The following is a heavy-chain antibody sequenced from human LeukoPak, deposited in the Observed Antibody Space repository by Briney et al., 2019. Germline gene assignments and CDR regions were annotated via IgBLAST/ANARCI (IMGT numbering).Heavy chain of an antibody. CDR2: INHSGST. V-gene: IGHV4-34*01. CDR3: ARGSQWLERTRNWFDP. D-gene: IGHD6-19*01. J-gene: IGHJ5*02. Sequence: SETLSLTCAVYGGSFSGYYWSWIRQPPGKGLEWIGEINHSGSTNYNPSLKGRVTISVDTSKNQFSLKLSSVTAADTTVYYCARGSQWLERTRNWFDPWGQGTLVIVSS. CDR1: GGSFSGYY.